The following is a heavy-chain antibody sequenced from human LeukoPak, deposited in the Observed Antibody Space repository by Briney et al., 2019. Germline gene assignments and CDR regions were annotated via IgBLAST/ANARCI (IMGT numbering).Heavy chain of an antibody. V-gene: IGHV3-9*03. CDR2: ISWNSGSI. CDR3: AKDRNKADYGDYEGFDY. Sequence: AGGSLRLSCAASGFTFDDYAMHWVRQAPGKGLEWVSGISWNSGSIGYADSVKGRFTISRDNAKNSLYLQMNSLRAEDMALYYCAKDRNKADYGDYEGFDYWGQGTLVTVSS. D-gene: IGHD4-17*01. J-gene: IGHJ4*02. CDR1: GFTFDDYA.